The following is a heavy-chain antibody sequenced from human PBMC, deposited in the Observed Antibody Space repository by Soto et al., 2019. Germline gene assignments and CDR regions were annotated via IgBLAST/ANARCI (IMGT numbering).Heavy chain of an antibody. Sequence: SETLSLTCAVYGGSFSGYYWSWIRQPPGKGLEWIGEINHSGSTNYNPSLKSRVTISVDTSKNQLSLKLSSVTAADTAVYYCARGRCSGGSCYSSSVEGYFDYWGQGTLVTVSS. CDR2: INHSGST. CDR3: ARGRCSGGSCYSSSVEGYFDY. D-gene: IGHD2-15*01. V-gene: IGHV4-34*01. J-gene: IGHJ4*02. CDR1: GGSFSGYY.